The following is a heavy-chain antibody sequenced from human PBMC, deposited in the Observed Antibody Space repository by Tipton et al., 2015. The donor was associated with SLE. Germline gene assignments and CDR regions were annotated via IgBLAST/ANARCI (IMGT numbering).Heavy chain of an antibody. CDR2: MFQSGSA. J-gene: IGHJ6*03. D-gene: IGHD4-11*01. Sequence: PGLVKPSETLSLTCTVSGGSISDSYWSWIRQPPGRGLEWIGHMFQSGSAYYRPSLKNRVTISVEPSNNQLSLKLSSVTAADTAVYYCARGGYSNPGYMDVWGRGTSVTVSS. CDR3: ARGGYSNPGYMDV. CDR1: GGSISDSY. V-gene: IGHV4-59*01.